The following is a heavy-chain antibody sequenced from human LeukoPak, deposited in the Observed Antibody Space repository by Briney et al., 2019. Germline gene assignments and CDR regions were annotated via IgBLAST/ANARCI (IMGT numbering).Heavy chain of an antibody. CDR1: GFTFSSYA. J-gene: IGHJ6*02. V-gene: IGHV3-23*01. CDR2: ISGSGGST. CDR3: AKDLGSDSSSSHYYYGMDV. Sequence: GGSLRLSCAASGFTFSSYAMSWVRQAPGKGLEWVSAISGSGGSTYYADSVKGRFTISRDNSKNTLYLQMNSLRAEGTAVYYCAKDLGSDSSSSHYYYGMDVWGQGTTVTVSS. D-gene: IGHD6-13*01.